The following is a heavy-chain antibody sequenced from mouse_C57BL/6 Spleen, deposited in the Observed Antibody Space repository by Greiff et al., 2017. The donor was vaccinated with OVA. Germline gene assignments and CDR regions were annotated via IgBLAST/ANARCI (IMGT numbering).Heavy chain of an antibody. CDR1: GYSITSGYY. Sequence: ESGPGLVKPSQSLSLTCSVTGYSITSGYYWNWIRQFPGNKLEWMGYISYDGSNNYNPSLKNRISITRDTSKNQFFLKLNSVTTEDTATYYCARDRLFAWFAYWGQGTLVTVSA. V-gene: IGHV3-6*01. CDR3: ARDRLFAWFAY. CDR2: ISYDGSN. J-gene: IGHJ3*01.